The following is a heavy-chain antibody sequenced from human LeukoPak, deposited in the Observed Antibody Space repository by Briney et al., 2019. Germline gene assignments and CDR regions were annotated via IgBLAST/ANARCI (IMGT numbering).Heavy chain of an antibody. CDR3: ARAGSGSGWYFDY. Sequence: ASVKVSCKASGYNFTSVGITWVRRAPGQGLEWMGWISPYNGNTRYAQKFQGRVAMTTDTSTTTAYMELRGLRFNDTAVYYCARAGSGSGWYFDYWGQGTLVTVSS. CDR1: GYNFTSVG. V-gene: IGHV1-18*01. CDR2: ISPYNGNT. D-gene: IGHD6-19*01. J-gene: IGHJ4*02.